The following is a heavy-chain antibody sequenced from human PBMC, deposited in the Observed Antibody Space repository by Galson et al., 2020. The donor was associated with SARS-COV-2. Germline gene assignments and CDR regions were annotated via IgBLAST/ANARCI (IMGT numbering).Heavy chain of an antibody. CDR2: ISYDGSNK. CDR3: ARGAGYYDSSGYYYNPRTDAFDI. Sequence: GGSLRLSCAASGFTFSSYAMHWVRQAPGKGLEWVAVISYDGSNKYYADSVKGRFTISRDNSKNTLYLQMNSLRAEDTAVYYCARGAGYYDSSGYYYNPRTDAFDIWGQGTMVTVSS. CDR1: GFTFSSYA. J-gene: IGHJ3*02. V-gene: IGHV3-30-3*01. D-gene: IGHD3-22*01.